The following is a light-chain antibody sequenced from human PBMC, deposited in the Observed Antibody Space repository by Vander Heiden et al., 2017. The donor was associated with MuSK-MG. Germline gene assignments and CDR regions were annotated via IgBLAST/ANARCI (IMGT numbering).Light chain of an antibody. CDR2: DAS. J-gene: IGKJ4*01. Sequence: EIVMTQSPATLSVSPGERVNLSCRASQSISSNLAWYQQKTGQAPRLLIYDASTRATGIPARFSSGGSGTEFTLTISSLQSEDFAVYYCHQYNHWLTFGGGTKVEIK. V-gene: IGKV3-15*01. CDR1: QSISSN. CDR3: HQYNHWLT.